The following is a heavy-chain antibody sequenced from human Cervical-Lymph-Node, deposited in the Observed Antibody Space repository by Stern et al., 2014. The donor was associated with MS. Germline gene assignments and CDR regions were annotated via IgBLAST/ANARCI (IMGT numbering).Heavy chain of an antibody. J-gene: IGHJ5*02. V-gene: IGHV1-18*01. Sequence: QVQLVQSGAEVKKPGATVKVSCKASGYTFTSYGISWVRQAPGPGLEWVGLMSADNGNTNYAQKLQGRVTMTSDTSTSTAYMELRSVRSDDTDVYYCAGGWYYDSSWWFDPWGQGTLVTVSS. CDR2: MSADNGNT. D-gene: IGHD3-22*01. CDR3: AGGWYYDSSWWFDP. CDR1: GYTFTSYG.